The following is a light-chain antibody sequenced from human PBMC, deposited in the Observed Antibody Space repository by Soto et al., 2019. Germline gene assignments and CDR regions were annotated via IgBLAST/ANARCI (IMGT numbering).Light chain of an antibody. Sequence: EIVMTQYPATLSVSPGERSTLSCMASQSVSSNLAWYQQKPGQAPRLLIYGASTRATGTPARFSGSGSGTEFTLTISRLDPEDFAVYYCQYYDESMWTVGQGTRLEIK. J-gene: IGKJ5*01. CDR3: QYYDESMWT. CDR2: GAS. CDR1: QSVSSN. V-gene: IGKV3-15*01.